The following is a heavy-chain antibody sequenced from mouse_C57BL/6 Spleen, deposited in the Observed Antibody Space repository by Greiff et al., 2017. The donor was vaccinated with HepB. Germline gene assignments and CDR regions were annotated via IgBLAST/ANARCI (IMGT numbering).Heavy chain of an antibody. CDR1: GYSITSGYY. CDR2: ISYDGSN. D-gene: IGHD2-14*01. V-gene: IGHV3-6*01. J-gene: IGHJ1*03. Sequence: EVQLQQSGPGLVKPSQSLSLTCSVTGYSITSGYYWNWIRQFPGNKLEWMGYISYDGSNNYNPSLKNRISITRDTSKNQFFLKLNSVTTEDTATYYCARERELGNWYFDVWGTGTTVTVSS. CDR3: ARERELGNWYFDV.